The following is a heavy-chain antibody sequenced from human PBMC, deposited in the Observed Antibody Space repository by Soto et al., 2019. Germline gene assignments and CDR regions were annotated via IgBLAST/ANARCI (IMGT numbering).Heavy chain of an antibody. J-gene: IGHJ4*02. Sequence: SETLSLTCTVSGGSISSYYWSWIRQPPGKGLEWIGYIYYSGSTNYNPSLKSRVTISVDTSKNQFSLKLSSVTAADTAVYYCARGCLSSSCYDYWGQGTLVTVSS. CDR3: ARGCLSSSCYDY. D-gene: IGHD6-13*01. CDR2: IYYSGST. V-gene: IGHV4-59*01. CDR1: GGSISSYY.